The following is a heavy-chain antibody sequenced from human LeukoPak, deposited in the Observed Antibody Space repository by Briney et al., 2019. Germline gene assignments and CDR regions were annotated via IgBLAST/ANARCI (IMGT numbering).Heavy chain of an antibody. CDR2: LYYSGST. CDR1: GGSISSYY. Sequence: SETLSLTCTVYGGSISSYYLSWIRQPPGKGLEWLGYLYYSGSTNYNPSLKSRATISVDTSKNQYSLKLSCVTAAEPAMYYCARGDIVVGPAATFNFDCWGQGTLVTVSS. V-gene: IGHV4-59*01. J-gene: IGHJ4*02. D-gene: IGHD2-2*01. CDR3: ARGDIVVGPAATFNFDC.